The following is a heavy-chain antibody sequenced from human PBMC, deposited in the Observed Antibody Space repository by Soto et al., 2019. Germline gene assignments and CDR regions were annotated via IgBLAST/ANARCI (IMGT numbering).Heavy chain of an antibody. CDR2: IKSKTDGGTT. D-gene: IGHD2-15*01. Sequence: GGSLRRSCAASGFTFSNAWMNWVRQAPGKGQEWVGRIKSKTDGGTTDYAAPVKGRFTISRDDSKNTPYLQMNSLKTEDTAVYYCTTDRMVTVTRYYYYYGMDVWGQGTTVTVS. J-gene: IGHJ6*02. V-gene: IGHV3-15*07. CDR1: GFTFSNAW. CDR3: TTDRMVTVTRYYYYYGMDV.